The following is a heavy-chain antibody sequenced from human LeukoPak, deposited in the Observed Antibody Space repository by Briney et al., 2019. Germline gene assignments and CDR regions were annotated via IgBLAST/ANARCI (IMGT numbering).Heavy chain of an antibody. CDR1: GGPISSYY. Sequence: SETLSLTCTVSGGPISSYYWSWIRQPPGKGLEWIGYIYYSGSTNYNPSLKSRVTISVDTSKNQFSLKLSSVTAADTAVYYCARVDVRFGELPSWGQGTLVTVSS. D-gene: IGHD3-10*01. J-gene: IGHJ4*02. V-gene: IGHV4-59*01. CDR2: IYYSGST. CDR3: ARVDVRFGELPS.